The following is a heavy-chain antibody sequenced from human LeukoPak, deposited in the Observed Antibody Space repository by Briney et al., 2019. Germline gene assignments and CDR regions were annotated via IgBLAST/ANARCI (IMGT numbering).Heavy chain of an antibody. CDR2: INSKGDNT. J-gene: IGHJ5*02. V-gene: IGHV3-64*02. Sequence: GGSLRLSCAASGFIFWNYGTHWVRQAPGEGVEYVSSINSKGDNTYYADSVRGRFTISRDNSKNMLYLQMGSLTTEDTAVFYCARDSGRAQGWFGPWGQGTLVTVSS. CDR1: GFIFWNYG. CDR3: ARDSGRAQGWFGP. D-gene: IGHD5-12*01.